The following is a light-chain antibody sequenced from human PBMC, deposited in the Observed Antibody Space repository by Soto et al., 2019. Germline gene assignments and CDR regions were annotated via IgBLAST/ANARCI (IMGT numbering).Light chain of an antibody. Sequence: HSVLTQPPSVSGAPGQRVTISCTGNSANIGGGFDVHWYQQIPGTAPKLIIYGHTNRPSGVPDRFSGSKSGTSASLAITGLQAEDEADYYCQSYDGDLSGYVFGTGTKVTVL. CDR1: SANIGGGFD. CDR3: QSYDGDLSGYV. J-gene: IGLJ1*01. CDR2: GHT. V-gene: IGLV1-40*01.